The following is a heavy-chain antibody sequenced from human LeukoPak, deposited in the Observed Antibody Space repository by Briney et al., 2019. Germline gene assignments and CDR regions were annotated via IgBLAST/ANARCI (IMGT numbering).Heavy chain of an antibody. CDR2: IYHSGST. V-gene: IGHV4-34*01. D-gene: IGHD3-10*01. J-gene: IGHJ6*03. Sequence: PSETLSLTCAVYGGSFNGYYWSWIRQPPGKGLEWIGEIYHSGSTNYNPSLKRRVTISVDKSKNQFSLKLSSVTAADTAVYYCARSPALDYGSGDLGYYYYMDVWGKGTTVTISS. CDR3: ARSPALDYGSGDLGYYYYMDV. CDR1: GGSFNGYY.